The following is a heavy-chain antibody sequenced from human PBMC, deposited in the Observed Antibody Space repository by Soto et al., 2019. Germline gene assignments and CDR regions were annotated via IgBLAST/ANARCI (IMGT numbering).Heavy chain of an antibody. CDR3: ASHYNWNYKANIDY. CDR1: GGTFSSYA. CDR2: IIPIFGTA. D-gene: IGHD1-7*01. V-gene: IGHV1-69*13. J-gene: IGHJ4*02. Sequence: GASVKVSCKASGGTFSSYAISWVRQAPGQGLEWMGGIIPIFGTANYAQKFQGRVTITADESTSTAYMELSSLRSEDTAVYYCASHYNWNYKANIDYWGQGTLATVSS.